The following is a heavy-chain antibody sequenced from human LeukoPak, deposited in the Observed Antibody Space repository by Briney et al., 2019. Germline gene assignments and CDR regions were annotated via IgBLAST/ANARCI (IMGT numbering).Heavy chain of an antibody. J-gene: IGHJ5*02. CDR2: ISAYNGNT. CDR3: ARVYYDILTGYQFDP. V-gene: IGHV1-18*01. CDR1: GYTFTSYG. Sequence: GASVKVSCKASGYTFTSYGISWVRQAPGQGLEWMGWISAYNGNTNYAQKLQGRVTMTTDTSTSTAYMELRSLRSDDTAVYYCARVYYDILTGYQFDPWGQGTLVTVSS. D-gene: IGHD3-9*01.